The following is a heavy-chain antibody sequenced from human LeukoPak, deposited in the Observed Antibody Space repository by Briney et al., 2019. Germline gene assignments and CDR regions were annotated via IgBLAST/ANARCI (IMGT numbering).Heavy chain of an antibody. CDR1: GYTFTGYY. CDR3: ARDAYDFWSVAHMDV. Sequence: ASVKVPCKASGYTFTGYYMHWVRQAPGQGLEWMGWINPNSGGTNYAQKFQGRVTMTRDTSISTAYMELSRLRSDDTAVYYCARDAYDFWSVAHMDVWGKGTTVTVSS. J-gene: IGHJ6*03. D-gene: IGHD3-3*01. V-gene: IGHV1-2*02. CDR2: INPNSGGT.